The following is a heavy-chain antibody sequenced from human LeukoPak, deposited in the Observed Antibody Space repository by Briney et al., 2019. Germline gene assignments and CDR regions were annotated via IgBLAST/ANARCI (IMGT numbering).Heavy chain of an antibody. CDR1: GFTFTSSA. CDR2: IVVGSGNT. CDR3: AADHATRGSGSLAAFDI. J-gene: IGHJ4*02. D-gene: IGHD3-10*01. Sequence: SVKVSCKASGFTFTSSAMQWVRQARGQRLEWIGWIVVGSGNTNYAQKFQERVTITRDMSTSTAYMELSSLRSEDTAVYYCAADHATRGSGSLAAFDIWGQGTLVTVSS. V-gene: IGHV1-58*02.